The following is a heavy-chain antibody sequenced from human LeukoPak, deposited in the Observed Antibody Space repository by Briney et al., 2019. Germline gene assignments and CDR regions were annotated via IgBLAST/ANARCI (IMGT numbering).Heavy chain of an antibody. D-gene: IGHD3-22*01. CDR2: INPNSGGT. J-gene: IGHJ4*02. CDR1: GYTFTVYY. Sequence: ASVKVSCKASGYTFTVYYLHWVRQAPGQGLEWMGCINPNSGGTKYGQKFQGRVTMTRDTSISTAHMELTGLGSDDTAVYYCARGGYYDSSGFDNWGQGTLVTVSS. V-gene: IGHV1-2*02. CDR3: ARGGYYDSSGFDN.